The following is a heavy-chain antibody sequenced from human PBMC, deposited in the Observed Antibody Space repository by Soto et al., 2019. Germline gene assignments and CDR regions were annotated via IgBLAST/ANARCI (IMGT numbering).Heavy chain of an antibody. Sequence: PVEFLRLACGASGFTFRSYSMNWVRQAPGKGLEWVSSISSSSSYIYYADSVKGRFTISRDNAKNSLYLQMNSLRAEDTAVYYCARDPTGTTTLYDYYYSMDVWVQWTTVT. CDR2: ISSSSSYI. D-gene: IGHD1-1*01. V-gene: IGHV3-21*01. J-gene: IGHJ6*02. CDR3: ARDPTGTTTLYDYYYSMDV. CDR1: GFTFRSYS.